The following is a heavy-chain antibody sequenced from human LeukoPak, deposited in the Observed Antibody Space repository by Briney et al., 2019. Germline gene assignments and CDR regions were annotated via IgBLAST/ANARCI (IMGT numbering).Heavy chain of an antibody. D-gene: IGHD2-15*01. CDR3: AKRYCSGGSCYRYYYYYYGMDV. V-gene: IGHV3-23*01. CDR2: ISGSGGST. J-gene: IGHJ6*02. CDR1: GFTFSSYA. Sequence: GGSLRLSCAASGFTFSSYAMSWVRQAPGKGLEWVSAISGSGGSTYYADSVKGRFTISRDNSKNTLYLQMNSLRAEDTAVYYCAKRYCSGGSCYRYYYYYYGMDVWGQGTTVTVSS.